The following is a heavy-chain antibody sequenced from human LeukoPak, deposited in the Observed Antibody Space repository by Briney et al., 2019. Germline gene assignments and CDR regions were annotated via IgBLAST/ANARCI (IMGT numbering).Heavy chain of an antibody. CDR3: ARDGIAARPPSGPPDY. Sequence: GASVKVSCKASGYIFSNYGLTWVRQAPGQGLEWMRWVSAYNGNTTYAQNLQGRVTMTTDTSTRKDHMELRSLRSDDTAVYYCARDGIAARPPSGPPDYWGQGTLVTVSS. J-gene: IGHJ4*02. D-gene: IGHD6-6*01. V-gene: IGHV1-18*01. CDR1: GYIFSNYG. CDR2: VSAYNGNT.